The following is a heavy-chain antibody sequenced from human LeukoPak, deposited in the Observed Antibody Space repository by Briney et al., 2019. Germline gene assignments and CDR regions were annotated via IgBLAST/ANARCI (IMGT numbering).Heavy chain of an antibody. CDR2: ISSRSSYI. CDR3: ARSGSGSYAH. Sequence: GGSLRLSCAASGFTFSSYSMNWVRQAPGKGLEWVSSISSRSSYIYYADSVKGRFTISRDNAKNSLDLQMNSLRAEDTAVYYCARSGSGSYAHWGQGTLVSVSS. V-gene: IGHV3-21*01. CDR1: GFTFSSYS. J-gene: IGHJ4*02. D-gene: IGHD3-10*01.